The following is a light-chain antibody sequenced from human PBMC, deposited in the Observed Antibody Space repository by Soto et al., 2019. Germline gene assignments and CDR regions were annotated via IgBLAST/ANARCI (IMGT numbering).Light chain of an antibody. Sequence: EIVMTQSPATLSVSPGERATLSCRASQSVNSNLAWYQQKPGQAPRLLIYGASTRATGIPARFSGNGSGTEFTLTISSLQSEDFAVYYRQEYDNWPLYTFGQGTKVEIK. CDR3: QEYDNWPLYT. CDR2: GAS. CDR1: QSVNSN. J-gene: IGKJ2*01. V-gene: IGKV3-15*01.